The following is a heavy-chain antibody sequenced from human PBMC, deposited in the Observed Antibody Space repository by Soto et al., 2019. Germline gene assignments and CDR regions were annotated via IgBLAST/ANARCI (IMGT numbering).Heavy chain of an antibody. CDR3: LVYAGTAFDP. J-gene: IGHJ5*02. CDR2: INPNSGGT. CDR1: GYTFTGYY. V-gene: IGHV1-2*02. Sequence: ASVKVSCKASGYTFTGYYMHWVRQAPGQGLEWMGWINPNSGGTNYAQKFQGRVTMTRDASISTAYMELSRLRSDDTAVYYCLVYAGTAFDPWGQGTLVTVFS. D-gene: IGHD2-8*01.